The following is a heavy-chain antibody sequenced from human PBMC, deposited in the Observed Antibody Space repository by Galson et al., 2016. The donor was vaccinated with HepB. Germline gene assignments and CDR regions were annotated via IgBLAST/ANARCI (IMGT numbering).Heavy chain of an antibody. CDR3: AKDGGFSASATFYKND. CDR2: IINNGGRT. J-gene: IGHJ4*02. CDR1: GFNFSRYA. D-gene: IGHD3-10*01. Sequence: SLRLSCAASGFNFSRYAMSWVRQAPGKGLEWVSTIINNGGRTYYADSVKGRVSISRDNSRNTVYLQMNSLRAEDTAIYYCAKDGGFSASATFYKNDWGQGTLVTVSS. V-gene: IGHV3-23*01.